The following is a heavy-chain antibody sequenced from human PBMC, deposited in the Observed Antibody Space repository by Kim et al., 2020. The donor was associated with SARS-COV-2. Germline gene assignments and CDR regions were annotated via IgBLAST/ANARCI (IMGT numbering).Heavy chain of an antibody. CDR3: ARDGSWEGYCTGGVCYPPPTNYFDY. CDR1: GFTFSSYA. CDR2: ISYDGSNK. D-gene: IGHD2-8*02. V-gene: IGHV3-30*04. J-gene: IGHJ4*02. Sequence: GGSLRLSCAASGFTFSSYAMHWVRQAPGKGLEWVAVISYDGSNKYYVDSVKGRFTIARDNSKNTLYLQMNSLRAEDTAVYYCARDGSWEGYCTGGVCYPPPTNYFDYWGQGTLVTVSS.